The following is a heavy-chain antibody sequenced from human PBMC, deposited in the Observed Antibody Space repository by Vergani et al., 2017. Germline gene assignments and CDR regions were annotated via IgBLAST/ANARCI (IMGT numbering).Heavy chain of an antibody. J-gene: IGHJ5*01. CDR1: GYTFTSYY. D-gene: IGHD4-17*01. CDR2: INPSGGST. Sequence: QVQLVQSGAEVKKPGASVKVSCKASGYTFTSYYMHWVRQAPGQGLEWMGIINPSGGSTSYAQKFQGRVTMTRDTSTSTVYMELSSLRSEDTAVYYCARDNAAATTVTTNWIDAWGEGTVVTVPS. CDR3: ARDNAAATTVTTNWIDA. V-gene: IGHV1-46*01.